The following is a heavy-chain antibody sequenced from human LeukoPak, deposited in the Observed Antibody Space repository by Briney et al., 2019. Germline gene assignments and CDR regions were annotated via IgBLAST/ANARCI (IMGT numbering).Heavy chain of an antibody. CDR3: ARDTTLRFLEWLLDYYYGMDV. V-gene: IGHV3-30-3*01. CDR1: GFTFGTYA. D-gene: IGHD3-3*01. J-gene: IGHJ6*02. Sequence: PGGSLRLSCAASGFTFGTYAMHWVRQAPGKGLEWVAVISYDGSNKYYADSVKGRFTISRDNSKNTLYLQMNSLRAEDTAVYYCARDTTLRFLEWLLDYYYGMDVWGQGTTVTVSS. CDR2: ISYDGSNK.